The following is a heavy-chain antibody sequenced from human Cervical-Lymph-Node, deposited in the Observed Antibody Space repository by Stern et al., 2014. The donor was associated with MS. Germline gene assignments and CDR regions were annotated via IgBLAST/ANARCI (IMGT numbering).Heavy chain of an antibody. CDR1: GGSVRSGSYY. J-gene: IGHJ4*02. CDR3: ASDSSGYYLSFDY. Sequence: VQLVESGPGLVKPSETLSLTCTVSGGSVRSGSYYWSWIRTPPGKGLGWIGDIYYSGRTNYKPSPKRRVTISEDTSKNQFSLKLSSVTAADTAVYYCASDSSGYYLSFDYWGQGTLVTVSS. CDR2: IYYSGRT. V-gene: IGHV4-61*01. D-gene: IGHD3-22*01.